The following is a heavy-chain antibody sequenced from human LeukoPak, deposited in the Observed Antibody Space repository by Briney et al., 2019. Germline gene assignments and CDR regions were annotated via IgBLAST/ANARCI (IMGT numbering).Heavy chain of an antibody. J-gene: IGHJ6*03. CDR2: IAGSGGST. V-gene: IGHV3-23*01. CDR1: GFTFINYA. D-gene: IGHD6-13*01. Sequence: GGSLRLSCAASGFTFINYAMSWVRQAPGKGLEWVSTIAGSGGSTYYGDSVKGRFTISRDNSKNTLYLQMNILRADDTAVYFCAKIAVAGCHSYSMDVWGKGTTVTVSS. CDR3: AKIAVAGCHSYSMDV.